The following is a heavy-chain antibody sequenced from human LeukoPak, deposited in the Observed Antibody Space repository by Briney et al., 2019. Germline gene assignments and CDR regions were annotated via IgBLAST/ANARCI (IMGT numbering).Heavy chain of an antibody. CDR3: ARDDGTSMDNAFDI. J-gene: IGHJ3*02. Sequence: PSETLSLTCADYGGSFSGYYWSWIRQPPGKGLEWIGEINHSGSTSYNPSLKSRVTISVDTSKNQFSLKLSSVTAADTAVYYCARDDGTSMDNAFDIWGQGTMVTVSS. V-gene: IGHV4-34*01. CDR2: INHSGST. D-gene: IGHD5-18*01. CDR1: GGSFSGYY.